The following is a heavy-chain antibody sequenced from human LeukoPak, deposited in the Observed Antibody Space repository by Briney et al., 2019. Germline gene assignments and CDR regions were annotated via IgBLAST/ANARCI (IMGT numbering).Heavy chain of an antibody. Sequence: GESLKISCKGSGYSFGSYWIAWVRQMPGKGLEWMGIFYPGDSDTIYSPSFQGQVTISADKSISTAYLQWNSLKASDTAMYYCARQDGNSKYYFDYWGQGTLVTVSS. D-gene: IGHD1-1*01. CDR3: ARQDGNSKYYFDY. CDR1: GYSFGSYW. CDR2: FYPGDSDT. V-gene: IGHV5-51*01. J-gene: IGHJ4*02.